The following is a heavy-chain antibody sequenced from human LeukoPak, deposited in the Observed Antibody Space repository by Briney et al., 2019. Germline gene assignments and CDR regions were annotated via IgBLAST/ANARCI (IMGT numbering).Heavy chain of an antibody. J-gene: IGHJ6*02. CDR2: ISYDGSNK. D-gene: IGHD6-19*01. CDR1: GFTFSSYA. V-gene: IGHV3-30-3*01. CDR3: ARDSLPIAVAGHYYYYGMDV. Sequence: GGSLRLFCAASGFTFSSYAMHWVRQAPGKGLEWVAVISYDGSNKYYADSVKGRFTISRDNSKNTLYLQMNSLRAEDTAVYHCARDSLPIAVAGHYYYYGMDVWGQGTTVTVPS.